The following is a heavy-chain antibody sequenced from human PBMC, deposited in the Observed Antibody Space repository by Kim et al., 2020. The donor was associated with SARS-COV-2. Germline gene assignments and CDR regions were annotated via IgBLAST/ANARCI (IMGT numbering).Heavy chain of an antibody. J-gene: IGHJ1*01. Sequence: GGSLRLSCAASGFTFSDYYMSWIRQAPGKGLEWVSYISSSSSYTNYADSVKGRFTISRDNAKNSLYLQMNSLRAEDTAVYYCARAKGYCSSTSCYGVYFQHWGQGTLVTVSS. V-gene: IGHV3-11*06. CDR1: GFTFSDYY. D-gene: IGHD2-2*01. CDR2: ISSSSSYT. CDR3: ARAKGYCSSTSCYGVYFQH.